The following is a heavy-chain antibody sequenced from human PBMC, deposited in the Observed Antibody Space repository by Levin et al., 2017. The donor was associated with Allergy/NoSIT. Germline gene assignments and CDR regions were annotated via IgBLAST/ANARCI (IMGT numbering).Heavy chain of an antibody. V-gene: IGHV3-23*01. CDR2: ISGSGGST. CDR1: GFTFSSYA. Sequence: GESLKISCAASGFTFSSYAMSWVRQAPGKGLEWVSAISGSGGSTYYADSVKGRFTISRDNSKNTLYLQMNSLRAEDTAVYYCAKRKAAADTTGFDYWGQGTLVTVSS. CDR3: AKRKAAADTTGFDY. D-gene: IGHD6-13*01. J-gene: IGHJ4*02.